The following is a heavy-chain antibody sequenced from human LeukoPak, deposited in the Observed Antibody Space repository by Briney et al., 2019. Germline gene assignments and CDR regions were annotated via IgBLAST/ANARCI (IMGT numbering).Heavy chain of an antibody. CDR2: IYYSGST. CDR1: GGSISSSSYY. D-gene: IGHD3-22*01. CDR3: ARLYGAYYDSSGYPDY. J-gene: IGHJ4*02. V-gene: IGHV4-39*01. Sequence: KTSETLSLTCTVSGGSISSSSYYWGWIRQPPGKGLEWIGSIYYSGSTYYNPSLKSRVTISVDTSKNQFSLKLSSVTAADTAVYYCARLYGAYYDSSGYPDYWGQGTLVTVSS.